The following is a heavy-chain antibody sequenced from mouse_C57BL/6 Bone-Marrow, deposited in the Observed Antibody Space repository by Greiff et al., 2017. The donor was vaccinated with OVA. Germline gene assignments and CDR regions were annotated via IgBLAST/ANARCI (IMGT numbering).Heavy chain of an antibody. CDR2: IDPSDSYT. V-gene: IGHV1-59*01. CDR1: GYTFTSYW. CDR3: AKGYYGYDEDY. J-gene: IGHJ2*01. Sequence: QVQLQQPGAELVRPGTSVKLSCKASGYTFTSYWMHWVKQRPGQGLAWIGVIDPSDSYTNYNQKFKGKATLTVDTSSSTAYMQLSSLTSEDSAVYYCAKGYYGYDEDYWGQGTTLTVSS. D-gene: IGHD2-2*01.